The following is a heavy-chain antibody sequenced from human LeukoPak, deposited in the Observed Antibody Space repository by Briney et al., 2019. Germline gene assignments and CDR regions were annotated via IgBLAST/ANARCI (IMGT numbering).Heavy chain of an antibody. CDR3: ASNPGYSSSWEEYYFDY. D-gene: IGHD6-13*01. CDR1: GFTFSSYA. Sequence: GSLRLSCAASGFTFSSYAMHWVRQAPGKGLEWVAVISYDGGNKYYADSVKGRFTISRDNSKNTLYLQMNSLRAEDTAVYYCASNPGYSSSWEEYYFDYWGQGTLVTVSS. J-gene: IGHJ4*02. V-gene: IGHV3-30-3*01. CDR2: ISYDGGNK.